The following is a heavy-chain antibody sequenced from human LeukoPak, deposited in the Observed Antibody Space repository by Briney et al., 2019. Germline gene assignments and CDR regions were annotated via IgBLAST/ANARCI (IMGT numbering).Heavy chain of an antibody. D-gene: IGHD6-13*01. CDR3: ARGGGFGSSWYEAY. J-gene: IGHJ4*02. Sequence: ASAKVSCKASGYTFTGYYMHWVRQAPGQGLEWMGWINPNSGGTNYAQKFQGRVTMTSDTSINTTYMELSGLTPDDTALYYCARGGGFGSSWYEAYWGQGTLVTVSS. CDR1: GYTFTGYY. CDR2: INPNSGGT. V-gene: IGHV1-2*02.